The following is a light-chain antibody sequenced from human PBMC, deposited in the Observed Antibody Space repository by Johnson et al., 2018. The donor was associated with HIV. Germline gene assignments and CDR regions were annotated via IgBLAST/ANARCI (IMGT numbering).Light chain of an antibody. CDR2: ENN. CDR3: GTWDSSLSAYV. J-gene: IGLJ1*01. CDR1: SANIGNNY. Sequence: QSVLTQPPSVSAAPGQKVTISCSGSSANIGNNYVSWYQQLPGTAPKLLIYENNKRPSGIPDRFSGSKSGTSATLGITGLQTGDEADYYCGTWDSSLSAYVFVTGTQVTGL. V-gene: IGLV1-51*02.